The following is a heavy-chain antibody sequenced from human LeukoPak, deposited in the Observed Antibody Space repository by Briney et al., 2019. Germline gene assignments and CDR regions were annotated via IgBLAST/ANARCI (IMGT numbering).Heavy chain of an antibody. CDR2: IRSKAYGGTT. J-gene: IGHJ4*02. Sequence: GGSLRLSCTASGFTFGDYAMSWVRQAPGKGLEWVGFIRSKAYGGTTEYAASVKGRFTISRDDSKSIAYLQMNSLKTEDTAVYYCTRVLWELPPDYWGQGTLVTVSS. CDR1: GFTFGDYA. CDR3: TRVLWELPPDY. V-gene: IGHV3-49*04. D-gene: IGHD1-26*01.